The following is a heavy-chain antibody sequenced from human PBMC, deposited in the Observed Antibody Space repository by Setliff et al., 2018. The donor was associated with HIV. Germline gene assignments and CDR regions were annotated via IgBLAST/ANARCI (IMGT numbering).Heavy chain of an antibody. CDR2: IVPIFGTT. Sequence: SVKVSCKASGGTFSSYTICWVRQAPGQGLEWMGGIVPIFGTTKSAQKFQGRVTITADESTSTAYMELNGLRSEDTAVYYCARVGSSPPEYFDYWGQGTLVTVSS. D-gene: IGHD1-26*01. CDR3: ARVGSSPPEYFDY. J-gene: IGHJ4*01. V-gene: IGHV1-69*13. CDR1: GGTFSSYT.